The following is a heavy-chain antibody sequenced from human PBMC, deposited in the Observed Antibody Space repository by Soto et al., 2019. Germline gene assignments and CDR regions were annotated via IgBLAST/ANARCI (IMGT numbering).Heavy chain of an antibody. Sequence: PSETLSLTCTVSGVSVSSGSFYWAWIRQPPGKGLEWIGYIPSRGRPFYNPSLTSRGTISADSSKNQLSLQLTSVTAADTAVYYCVRDQYSGYDFALWGQGNLVTVSS. J-gene: IGHJ5*02. D-gene: IGHD5-12*01. CDR2: IPSRGRP. V-gene: IGHV4-30-4*08. CDR1: GVSVSSGSFY. CDR3: VRDQYSGYDFAL.